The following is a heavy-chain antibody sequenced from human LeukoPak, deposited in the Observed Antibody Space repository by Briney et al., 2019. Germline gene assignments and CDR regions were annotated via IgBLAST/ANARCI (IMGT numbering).Heavy chain of an antibody. CDR2: INHSGST. CDR3: ARVGRWGYSYGLNWFDP. Sequence: LRLSCAASGFTFSSYGMHWVRQPPGKGLEWTGEINHSGSTNYNPSLKSRVTISVDTSKNQFSLKLSSVTAADTAVYYCARVGRWGYSYGLNWFDPWGQGTLVTVSS. CDR1: GFTFSSYG. V-gene: IGHV4-34*01. D-gene: IGHD5-18*01. J-gene: IGHJ5*02.